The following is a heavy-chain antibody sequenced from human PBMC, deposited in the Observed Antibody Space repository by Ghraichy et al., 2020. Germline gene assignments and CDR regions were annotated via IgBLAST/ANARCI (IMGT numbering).Heavy chain of an antibody. D-gene: IGHD7-27*01. CDR2: ISGSGGST. CDR1: GFTFSSYA. CDR3: AKDLGIMGSGY. V-gene: IGHV3-23*01. J-gene: IGHJ4*02. Sequence: GGSLRLSCSASGFTFSSYAMSWVRQAPGKGLEWVSAISGSGGSTYYADSVKGRFTISRDNSKNTLYLQMNSLRAEDTAVYYCAKDLGIMGSGYWGQGTLVTVSS.